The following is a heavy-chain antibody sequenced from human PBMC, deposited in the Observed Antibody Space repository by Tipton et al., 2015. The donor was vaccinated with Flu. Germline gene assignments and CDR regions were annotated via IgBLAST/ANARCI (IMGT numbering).Heavy chain of an antibody. CDR3: ARSIAVSGKFDP. J-gene: IGHJ5*02. V-gene: IGHV4-34*01. D-gene: IGHD6-19*01. CDR1: GASFSNYY. Sequence: TLSLTCIVYGASFSNYYWSWIRQPPGKALEWIGEINHSGSANYNPSPKTRVNISVDASKNQFSLMLSSVTAADTAVYYCARSIAVSGKFDPWGQGTLVTVSS. CDR2: INHSGSA.